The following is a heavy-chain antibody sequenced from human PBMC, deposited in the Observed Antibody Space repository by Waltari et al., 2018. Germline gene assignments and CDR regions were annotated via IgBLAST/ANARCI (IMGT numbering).Heavy chain of an antibody. CDR3: ARDLSSGGWSLEFDF. J-gene: IGHJ4*01. CDR2: ISAHSGNT. V-gene: IGHV1-18*04. CDR1: GYTFNKYG. D-gene: IGHD6-19*01. Sequence: QVLLVQSGAEVKRPGASVKVSCKASGYTFNKYGITWVRQAPGQGLEWMGWISAHSGNTDYAQMFQGRVSMTTDTSTTTAYLELRSLRSNDTAVYYCARDLSSGGWSLEFDFWGHGTLVTVSS.